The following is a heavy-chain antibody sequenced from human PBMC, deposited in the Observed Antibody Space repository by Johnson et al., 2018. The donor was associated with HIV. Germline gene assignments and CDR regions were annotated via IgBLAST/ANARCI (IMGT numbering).Heavy chain of an antibody. CDR2: IYSGGST. Sequence: MHLVESGGGLVQPGGSLRLSCAASGFTVSSNYMSWVRQAPGKGLEWVSVIYSGGSTYYADSVKGRFTNSRDNSKNTLSLQINSLRADDTAVYYCARGGSDAFDIWGQGTMVTVSS. V-gene: IGHV3-66*01. CDR3: ARGGSDAFDI. J-gene: IGHJ3*02. D-gene: IGHD3-16*01. CDR1: GFTVSSNY.